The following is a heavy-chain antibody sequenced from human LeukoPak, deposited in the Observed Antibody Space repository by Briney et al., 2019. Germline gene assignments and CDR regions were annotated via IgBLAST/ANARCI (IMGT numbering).Heavy chain of an antibody. CDR3: ARDPSLRFLEWSVRFDY. J-gene: IGHJ4*02. D-gene: IGHD3-3*01. CDR1: GGSFSGYY. V-gene: IGHV4-34*01. CDR2: INHSGST. Sequence: SETLSLTCAVYGGSFSGYYWSWIRQPPGKGLEWIGEINHSGSTNYNPSLNSRVTISVDPSKNQFSLKRSSVTAADTAVYYCARDPSLRFLEWSVRFDYWGQGTLVTVSS.